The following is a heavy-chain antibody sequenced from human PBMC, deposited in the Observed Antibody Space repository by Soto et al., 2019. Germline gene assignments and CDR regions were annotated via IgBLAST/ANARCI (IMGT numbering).Heavy chain of an antibody. CDR3: ARQPDY. CDR2: IYYSGST. CDR1: GCSISSYY. Sequence: SETLSLTCTVSGCSISSYYWSWIRQPPGKGLEWIGYIYYSGSTNYNPSLKSRVTISVDTSKNQFSLKLSSVTAADTAVYYCARQPDYWGQGTLVTVSS. V-gene: IGHV4-59*01. J-gene: IGHJ4*02.